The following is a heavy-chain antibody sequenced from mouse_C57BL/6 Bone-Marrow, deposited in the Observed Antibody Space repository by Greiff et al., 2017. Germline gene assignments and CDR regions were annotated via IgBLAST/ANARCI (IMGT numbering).Heavy chain of an antibody. V-gene: IGHV2-5*01. Sequence: QVQLKESGPGLVQPSQSLSITCTVSGFSLTSYGVHWVRQSPGKGLEWLGVIWRGGSTDYNAAFMSRLSITKDNSKSQVFFKMNSLQADDTAIYYCAKNYHYYGSSYNYAMDYWGQGTSVTVSS. CDR1: GFSLTSYG. J-gene: IGHJ4*01. CDR2: IWRGGST. CDR3: AKNYHYYGSSYNYAMDY. D-gene: IGHD1-1*01.